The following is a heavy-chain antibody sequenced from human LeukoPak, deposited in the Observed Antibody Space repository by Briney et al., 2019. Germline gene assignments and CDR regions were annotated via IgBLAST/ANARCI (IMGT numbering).Heavy chain of an antibody. CDR2: ISYDGSNK. CDR3: ARGSFQQLVSSNWFDP. CDR1: GFTFSSYA. J-gene: IGHJ5*02. Sequence: GGALRLSCAASGFTFSSYAMHWVRQAPGKGLGWVAVISYDGSNKYYADSVKGRFTISRDNSKNTLYLQMNSLRAEDTAVYYCARGSFQQLVSSNWFDPWGQGTLVTVSS. D-gene: IGHD6-13*01. V-gene: IGHV3-30-3*01.